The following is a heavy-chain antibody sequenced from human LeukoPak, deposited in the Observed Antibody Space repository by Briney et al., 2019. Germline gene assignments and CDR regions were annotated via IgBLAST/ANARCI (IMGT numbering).Heavy chain of an antibody. J-gene: IGHJ3*02. D-gene: IGHD5-18*01. CDR2: INAGNGNT. Sequence: ASVKVSCKASGGTFSSYAISWVRQAPGQRLEWMGWINAGNGNTKYSQKFQGRVTITRDTSASTAYMELSSLRSEDTAVYYCARGYPRWAFDIWGQGTMVTVSS. CDR1: GGTFSSYA. CDR3: ARGYPRWAFDI. V-gene: IGHV1-3*01.